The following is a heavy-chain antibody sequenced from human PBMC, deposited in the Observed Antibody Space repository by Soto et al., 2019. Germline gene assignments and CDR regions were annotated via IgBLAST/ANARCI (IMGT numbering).Heavy chain of an antibody. Sequence: SVKVSCKASGGTFSSYTISWVRQVPGQGLEWMGRIIPILGIANYAQKFQGRVTITADKSTSTAYMELSSLRSEDTAVYYCARFFPRNYYDSIGWGQGTLVTVSS. J-gene: IGHJ1*01. CDR1: GGTFSSYT. CDR3: ARFFPRNYYDSIG. V-gene: IGHV1-69*02. D-gene: IGHD3-22*01. CDR2: IIPILGIA.